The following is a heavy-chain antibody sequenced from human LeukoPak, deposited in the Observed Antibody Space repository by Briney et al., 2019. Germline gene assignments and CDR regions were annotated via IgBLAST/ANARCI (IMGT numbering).Heavy chain of an antibody. CDR2: IYYSGST. D-gene: IGHD3-16*01. V-gene: IGHV4-59*01. CDR1: GGSISSYY. J-gene: IGHJ4*02. CDR3: ARAPRGGHLDY. Sequence: PSETLSLTCTVSGGSISSYYWSWIRQPPGKGLEWIGYIYYSGSTNYNPSLKSRVTISVDTSKNQFSLKLSSVTAADTAVYYCARAPRGGHLDYWGQGTLVTVSS.